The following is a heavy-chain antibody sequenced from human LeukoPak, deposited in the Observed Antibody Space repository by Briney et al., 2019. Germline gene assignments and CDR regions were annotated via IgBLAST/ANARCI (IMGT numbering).Heavy chain of an antibody. CDR3: AKEYDSGGYGANFDY. J-gene: IGHJ4*02. V-gene: IGHV3-30*18. CDR1: GFTFSSYG. CDR2: ISYDGSNK. Sequence: PGRSLRLSCAASGFTFSSYGMHWVRQAPGKGLEWVSVISYDGSNKYYADSVKGRFTISRDNSRNTMYLQMDSLRAEDTAVYYCAKEYDSGGYGANFDYWGQGTLVTVSS. D-gene: IGHD3-10*01.